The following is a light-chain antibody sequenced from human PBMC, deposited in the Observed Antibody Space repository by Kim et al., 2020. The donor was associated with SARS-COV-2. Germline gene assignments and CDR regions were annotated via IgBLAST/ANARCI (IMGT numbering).Light chain of an antibody. Sequence: AIQLTQSPSSLSASVGDRVTITCRASHGISDALYWYQQKPGKPPKLLIYDASSLKSGVPSRFSGSGSATDFTLTISSLQPEDFATYYCQQINTFPLTFGGGTKVNIK. V-gene: IGKV1-13*02. CDR3: QQINTFPLT. J-gene: IGKJ4*01. CDR2: DAS. CDR1: HGISDA.